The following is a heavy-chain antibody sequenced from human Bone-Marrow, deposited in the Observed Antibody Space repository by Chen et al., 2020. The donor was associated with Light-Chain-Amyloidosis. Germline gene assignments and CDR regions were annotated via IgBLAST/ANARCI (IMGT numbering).Heavy chain of an antibody. V-gene: IGHV5-51*01. D-gene: IGHD5-12*01. CDR1: GYTFPNYW. Sequence: EVQLEQSGPEVKKPGESLKISCKGSGYTFPNYWIGWVRQMPGKGLEWMGVIYPDDSDARYSPSFEGHVTISADKSITTAYLQCRSLKASDTAMYYCARRRDGYNFDYWGQGTLVTVSS. CDR3: ARRRDGYNFDY. CDR2: IYPDDSDA. J-gene: IGHJ4*02.